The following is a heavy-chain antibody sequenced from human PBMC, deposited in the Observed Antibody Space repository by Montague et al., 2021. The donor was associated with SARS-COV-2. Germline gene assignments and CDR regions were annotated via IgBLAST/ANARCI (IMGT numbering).Heavy chain of an antibody. CDR3: AKDPEYCSSTSCDYYYYYGMDV. V-gene: IGHV3-43*02. D-gene: IGHD2-2*01. CDR2: ISGYGGST. J-gene: IGHJ6*02. CDR1: GFTFDDYA. Sequence: SLRLSCAASGFTFDDYAMHWVRQAPGKGLEWVSLISGYGGSTYYADSVKGRFTISRDNSKNSLYLQMNSLRTEDTALYYCAKDPEYCSSTSCDYYYYYGMDVWGQGTTVTVSS.